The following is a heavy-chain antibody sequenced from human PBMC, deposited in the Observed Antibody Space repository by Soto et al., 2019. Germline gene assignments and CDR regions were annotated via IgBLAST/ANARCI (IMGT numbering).Heavy chain of an antibody. CDR1: GFTFSTYA. V-gene: IGHV3-23*01. D-gene: IGHD3-16*01. CDR3: ARVGGLIDPFDY. J-gene: IGHJ4*02. Sequence: EVQLLESGGDLVQPGGSLRLSCAASGFTFSTYAMSWLRQAPGKGLEWVSTISAGGDSTYYADSVKGQFTISRDNSKNTLSLQLRSLRAEDTGFYYCARVGGLIDPFDYWGQGTLVTVSS. CDR2: ISAGGDST.